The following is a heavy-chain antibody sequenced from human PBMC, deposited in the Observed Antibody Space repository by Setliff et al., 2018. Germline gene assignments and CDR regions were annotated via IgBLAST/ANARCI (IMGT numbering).Heavy chain of an antibody. D-gene: IGHD2-21*02. J-gene: IGHJ5*02. Sequence: ASVKVSCKASADTFTGYYVHWVRQAPGQGLEWMGWINGNSGVTKYAQKFQGRVTMTSETSISIVYMDLTRLTSDDTAVYYCAQTKRFVDGYSDPWGQGTLVTVSS. V-gene: IGHV1-2*02. CDR3: AQTKRFVDGYSDP. CDR1: ADTFTGYY. CDR2: INGNSGVT.